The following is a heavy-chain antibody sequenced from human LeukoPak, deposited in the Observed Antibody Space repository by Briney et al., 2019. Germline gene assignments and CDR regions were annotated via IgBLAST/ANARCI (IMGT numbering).Heavy chain of an antibody. Sequence: ASVKVSCKASGYTFTSYYMHWVRQAPGQGLEWMGIINPSGGSTSYAQKFQGRVTITTDESTSTAYMELSSLRSEDTAVYYCARDLSGRSAAAGHEPFDYWGQGTLVTVSS. V-gene: IGHV1-46*01. CDR1: GYTFTSYY. D-gene: IGHD6-13*01. CDR2: INPSGGST. CDR3: ARDLSGRSAAAGHEPFDY. J-gene: IGHJ4*02.